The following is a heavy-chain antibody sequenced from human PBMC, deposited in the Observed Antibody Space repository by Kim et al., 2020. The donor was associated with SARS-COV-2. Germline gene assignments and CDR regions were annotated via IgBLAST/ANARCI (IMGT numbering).Heavy chain of an antibody. Sequence: YYADSVKGRFTISRDNAKNALYLQMNSLRAEDTAVYYCARRGQRSDAFDIWGQGTMVTVSS. CDR3: ARRGQRSDAFDI. V-gene: IGHV3-11*04. J-gene: IGHJ3*02.